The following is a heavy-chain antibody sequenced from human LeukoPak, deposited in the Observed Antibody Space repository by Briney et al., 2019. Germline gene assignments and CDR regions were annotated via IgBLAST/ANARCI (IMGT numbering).Heavy chain of an antibody. V-gene: IGHV4-59*11. CDR1: GGSISSHY. D-gene: IGHD3-10*01. CDR3: ARDGMVHDAFDI. Sequence: PSETLSLTCAVSGGSISSHYWSWIRQPPGKGLEWIGYIYYSGSTNYNPSLKSRVTKSVDTSKNQFSLELSSVTAADTAVYYCARDGMVHDAFDIWGQGTMVTVSS. CDR2: IYYSGST. J-gene: IGHJ3*02.